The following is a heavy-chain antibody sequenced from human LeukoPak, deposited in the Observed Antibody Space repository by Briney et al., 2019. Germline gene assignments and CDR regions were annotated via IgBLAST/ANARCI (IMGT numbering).Heavy chain of an antibody. V-gene: IGHV1-69*13. D-gene: IGHD2-2*01. J-gene: IGHJ4*02. Sequence: SVKVSCKASGGTFSSYAISWVRQAPGQGLEWMGGIIPIFGSANYAQKFQGRVTITADESTSTAYMELSSLRSEDTAVYYCARSRDIVVVPAATDGYYFDYWGQGTLVTVSS. CDR1: GGTFSSYA. CDR3: ARSRDIVVVPAATDGYYFDY. CDR2: IIPIFGSA.